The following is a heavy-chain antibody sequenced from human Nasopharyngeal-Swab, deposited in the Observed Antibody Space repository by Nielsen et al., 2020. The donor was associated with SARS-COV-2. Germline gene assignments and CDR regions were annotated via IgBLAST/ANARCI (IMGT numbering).Heavy chain of an antibody. Sequence: GGSLRLSCAASGFTFSSYAMHWVRQAPGKGLEWVAVISYDGSNKYYADSVKGRFTISRDNSKNTLYLQMSSLRAEDTAVYYCARKADWSLYYYYMDVWGKGTTVTVSS. CDR3: ARKADWSLYYYYMDV. CDR1: GFTFSSYA. V-gene: IGHV3-30-3*01. CDR2: ISYDGSNK. D-gene: IGHD3-9*01. J-gene: IGHJ6*03.